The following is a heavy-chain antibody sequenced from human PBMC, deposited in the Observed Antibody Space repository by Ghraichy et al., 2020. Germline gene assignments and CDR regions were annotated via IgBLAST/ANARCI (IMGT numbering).Heavy chain of an antibody. J-gene: IGHJ4*02. V-gene: IGHV3-23*01. CDR1: EFIFSNYG. CDR2: MSASGSST. CDR3: AKEGGSRLPFDF. Sequence: GGSLRLSCAASEFIFSNYGMGWVRQAPGQGLEWVSAMSASGSSTYYADSVRGRFTISRDNFKSTLSLQMNSLRAEDTAIYYCAKEGGSRLPFDFWGQGTLVPVSS. D-gene: IGHD5-12*01.